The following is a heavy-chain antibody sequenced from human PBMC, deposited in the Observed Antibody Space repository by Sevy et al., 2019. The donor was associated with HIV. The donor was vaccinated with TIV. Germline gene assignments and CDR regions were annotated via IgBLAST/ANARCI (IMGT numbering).Heavy chain of an antibody. Sequence: SETLSLTCAVSGYPIGRGYYWGWIRQSPGKGLEWIGTVYHSGSTYYNSSLESRVSISMDKSKNQFSLRLTSVTAADTAVYHCARGGRGFGATLFDNWGQGTLVTVSS. CDR1: GYPIGRGYY. J-gene: IGHJ4*02. V-gene: IGHV4-38-2*01. CDR3: ARGGRGFGATLFDN. D-gene: IGHD3-10*01. CDR2: VYHSGST.